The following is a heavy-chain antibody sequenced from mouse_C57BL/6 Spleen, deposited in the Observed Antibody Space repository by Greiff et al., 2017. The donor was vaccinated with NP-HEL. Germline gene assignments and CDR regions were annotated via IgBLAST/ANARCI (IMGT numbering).Heavy chain of an antibody. CDR2: IDPETGGT. V-gene: IGHV1-15*01. CDR1: GYTFTDYE. CDR3: TRSRDLEAMDY. Sequence: VQLQQSGAELVRPGASVTLSCKASGYTFTDYEMHWVKQTPVHGLEWIGAIDPETGGTAYNQKFKGKAILTADKSSSTAYMELRSLTSEDSAVYYCTRSRDLEAMDYWGQGTSVTVSS. J-gene: IGHJ4*01.